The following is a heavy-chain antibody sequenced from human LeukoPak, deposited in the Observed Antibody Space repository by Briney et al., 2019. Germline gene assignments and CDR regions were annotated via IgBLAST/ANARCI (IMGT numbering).Heavy chain of an antibody. CDR2: INHSGST. V-gene: IGHV4-34*01. Sequence: SETLSLTCAVYGGSFSGYYWSWIRQPPGKGLEWIGEINHSGSTNYNPSLKSRVTISVDTSKNQFSLKLSSVTAADTAVYYCARPTSSGWHYFDYWGQGTLVTVSS. CDR3: ARPTSSGWHYFDY. D-gene: IGHD6-19*01. J-gene: IGHJ4*02. CDR1: GGSFSGYY.